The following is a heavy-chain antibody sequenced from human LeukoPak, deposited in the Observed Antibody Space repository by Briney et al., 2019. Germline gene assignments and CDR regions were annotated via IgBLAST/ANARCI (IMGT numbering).Heavy chain of an antibody. CDR3: AKAPVEGSDNYRHYGMDV. CDR2: VSGGGASV. J-gene: IGHJ6*02. D-gene: IGHD5-24*01. Sequence: PGGSLRLSCVASGFTFSNFAMSWVRQAPGKGLEWVSAVSGGGASVHYAGSVKGRFTISRDNSKNTLFLQLNSLRVEDTAVYHCAKAPVEGSDNYRHYGMDVWGQGTAVTVSS. CDR1: GFTFSNFA. V-gene: IGHV3-23*01.